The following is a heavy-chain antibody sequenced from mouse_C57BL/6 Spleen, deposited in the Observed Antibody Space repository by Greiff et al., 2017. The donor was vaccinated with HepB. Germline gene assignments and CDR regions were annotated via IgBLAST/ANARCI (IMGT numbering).Heavy chain of an antibody. CDR2: IYPGDGDT. Sequence: QVQLQQSGPELVKPGASVKISCKASGYAFSSSWMNWVKQRPGKGLEWIGRIYPGDGDTNYNGKFKGKATLTADKSSSTAYMQLSSLTSEDSAVYFCARSPYFYYFDYWGQGTTLTVSS. CDR1: GYAFSSSW. J-gene: IGHJ2*01. D-gene: IGHD2-10*01. CDR3: ARSPYFYYFDY. V-gene: IGHV1-82*01.